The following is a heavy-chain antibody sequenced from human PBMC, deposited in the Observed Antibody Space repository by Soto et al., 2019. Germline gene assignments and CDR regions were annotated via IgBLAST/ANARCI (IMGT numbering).Heavy chain of an antibody. CDR3: ARGPVVTPFVDY. CDR1: GXSVTSGNYY. Sequence: LSLTFTVSGXSVTSGNYYWSWIRQPPGKGLEWIGHIYYSGSTNYNPSLKSRVTISVDASKNQFSLKLSSVTAADTAIYYCARGPVVTPFVDYWGQGTLVTVSS. D-gene: IGHD2-21*02. V-gene: IGHV4-61*01. CDR2: IYYSGST. J-gene: IGHJ4*02.